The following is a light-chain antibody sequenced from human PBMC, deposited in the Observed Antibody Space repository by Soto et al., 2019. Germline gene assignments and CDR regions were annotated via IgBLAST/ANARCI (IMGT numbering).Light chain of an antibody. CDR2: AAS. Sequence: DIQMTQPPSSLASSVGDRFTMTFVASQSISSYLNWYQQKPGKAPKLLIYAASSLQSGVPSRFSGSGSGTDFTLTISSLQPEDFATYYCQQSYSTPLTFGGGTKVDIK. CDR1: QSISSY. V-gene: IGKV1-39*01. CDR3: QQSYSTPLT. J-gene: IGKJ4*01.